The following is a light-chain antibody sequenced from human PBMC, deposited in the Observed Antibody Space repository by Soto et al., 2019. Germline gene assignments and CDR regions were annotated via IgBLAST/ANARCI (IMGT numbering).Light chain of an antibody. CDR3: QQHYINPIT. Sequence: DIVMTQSPDSLPVSLGGRASIHCKSSQSVLYSAKNKNFLTSYQQKPGQPPKLLIYWASTRESGVPDRFTGSGSGTDFTLTTNSLQAEDVAVYYCQQHYINPITFGQGTRLEIK. CDR1: QSVLYSAKNKNF. J-gene: IGKJ5*01. CDR2: WAS. V-gene: IGKV4-1*01.